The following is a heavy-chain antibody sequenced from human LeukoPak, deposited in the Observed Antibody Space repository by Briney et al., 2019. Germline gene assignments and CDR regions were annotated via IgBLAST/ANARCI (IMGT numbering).Heavy chain of an antibody. CDR3: ARDGSDWSMDV. CDR1: GFTFSTYA. Sequence: PGGSLRLSCAASGFTFSTYAMSWVRQAPGKGLEWVSAIGGSGGRTYYADSVKGRFTISRDNSKNTLYLQMNSLRAEDTAVYYCARDGSDWSMDVWGQGTTVTVSS. V-gene: IGHV3-23*01. CDR2: IGGSGGRT. D-gene: IGHD2-21*01. J-gene: IGHJ6*02.